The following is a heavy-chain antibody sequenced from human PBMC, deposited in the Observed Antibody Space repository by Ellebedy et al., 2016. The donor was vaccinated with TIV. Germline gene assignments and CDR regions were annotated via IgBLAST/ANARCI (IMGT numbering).Heavy chain of an antibody. Sequence: GESLKISXAASGFTFSSYWMHWVRQAPGKGLVWVSRISSEGSTTTYADSARGRFTISRDNAKNTLYLQMNSRRAEDTAVYYFARGDGSSGWYFDYWGQGTLVIVSS. J-gene: IGHJ4*02. CDR1: GFTFSSYW. D-gene: IGHD6-19*01. V-gene: IGHV3-74*03. CDR3: ARGDGSSGWYFDY. CDR2: ISSEGSTT.